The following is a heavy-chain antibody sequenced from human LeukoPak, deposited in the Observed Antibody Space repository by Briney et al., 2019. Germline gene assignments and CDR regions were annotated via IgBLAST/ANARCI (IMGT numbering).Heavy chain of an antibody. CDR1: GFTFSTYA. CDR3: AELGITMIGGV. V-gene: IGHV3-23*01. J-gene: IGHJ6*04. D-gene: IGHD3-10*02. Sequence: GGSLRLSCAASGFTFSTYAMSWVRQAPGKGLEWVSGISGSGGSTYYVDSVKGRFTISRDNAKNSLYLQMNSLRAEDTAVYYCAELGITMIGGVWGKGTTVTISS. CDR2: ISGSGGST.